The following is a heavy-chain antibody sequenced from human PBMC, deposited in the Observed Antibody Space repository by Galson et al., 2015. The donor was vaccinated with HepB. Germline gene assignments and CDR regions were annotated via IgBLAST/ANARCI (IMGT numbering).Heavy chain of an antibody. J-gene: IGHJ2*01. Sequence: SVKVSCKASGYTFTSYGISWVRQAPGQGLEWMGWISAYNGNTNYAQKLQGRVTMTTDTSTSTAYMELRSLRSDDTAVYYCAITPSSSWSGYFDLWGRGTLVTVSS. D-gene: IGHD6-13*01. V-gene: IGHV1-18*01. CDR1: GYTFTSYG. CDR2: ISAYNGNT. CDR3: AITPSSSWSGYFDL.